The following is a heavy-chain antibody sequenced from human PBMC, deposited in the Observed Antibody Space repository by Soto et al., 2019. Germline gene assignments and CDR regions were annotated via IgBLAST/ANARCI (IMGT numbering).Heavy chain of an antibody. CDR2: ISYDGSNK. CDR3: FFQAEDGIRDL. Sequence: DKGLEWVAVISYDGSNKYYADSVKGRLTISRDNSKNTLYLQMNSLRAEDTAVYFFFFQAEDGIRDL. J-gene: IGHJ2*01. D-gene: IGHD2-21*01. V-gene: IGHV3-33*05.